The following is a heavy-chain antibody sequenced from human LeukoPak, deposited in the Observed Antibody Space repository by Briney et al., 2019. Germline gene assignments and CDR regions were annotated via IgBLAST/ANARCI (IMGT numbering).Heavy chain of an antibody. CDR3: ARDERRFGVVVAAMNYYYYMDV. J-gene: IGHJ6*03. D-gene: IGHD2-15*01. Sequence: GGSLTLSCAASAFTLCSYILNGVRQPPAKGLEWVSSISSSSSYIYYEDSLQGRFTISRDNAKNSLYLQMNSVRAEDTAVYYCARDERRFGVVVAAMNYYYYMDVWGKENAHSVSS. CDR2: ISSSSSYI. CDR1: AFTLCSYI. V-gene: IGHV3-21*01.